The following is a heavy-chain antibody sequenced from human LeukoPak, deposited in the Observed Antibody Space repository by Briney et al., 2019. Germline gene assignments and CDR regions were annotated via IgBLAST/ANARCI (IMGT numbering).Heavy chain of an antibody. Sequence: GGSLRLSCAASGFTFSSYAMSWVRQAPGKGLEWVSAISGSGGSTYYADSVKGRFTISRDNSKNTLYLQMNSLRAEDTAVYYCAKDPDYDFWSGYPYFDYWGQGTLVTVSS. J-gene: IGHJ4*02. V-gene: IGHV3-23*01. CDR2: ISGSGGST. D-gene: IGHD3-3*01. CDR3: AKDPDYDFWSGYPYFDY. CDR1: GFTFSSYA.